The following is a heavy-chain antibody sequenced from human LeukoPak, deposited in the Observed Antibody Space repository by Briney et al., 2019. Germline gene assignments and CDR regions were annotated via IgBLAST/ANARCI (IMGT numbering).Heavy chain of an antibody. V-gene: IGHV3-23*01. CDR3: VKGYSSGWTREYYGMDV. CDR1: GFTFITCA. CDR2: ISAGGAGT. J-gene: IGHJ6*02. Sequence: GGSLRLSCAASGFTFITCAMTWVRQAPGKGLDWVSPISAGGAGTYYADSVKGRFTISRDNSKNTLYLQMNSLRAEDTALYYCVKGYSSGWTREYYGMDVWGQGTTVTVSS. D-gene: IGHD6-19*01.